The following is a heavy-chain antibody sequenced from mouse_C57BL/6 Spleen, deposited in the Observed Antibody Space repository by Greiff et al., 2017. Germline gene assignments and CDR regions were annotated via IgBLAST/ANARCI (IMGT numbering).Heavy chain of an antibody. V-gene: IGHV5-9*01. CDR1: GFTFSSYT. J-gene: IGHJ1*03. D-gene: IGHD2-1*01. CDR3: ARQDGNHWWFDV. Sequence: EVMLVESGGGLVKPGGSLKLSCAASGFTFSSYTMSWVRQTPEKRLEWVATISGGGGNTYYPDSVKGRFTISRDNAKNTLYLQMSSLRSEDAALYYCARQDGNHWWFDVWGTGTTVTVSS. CDR2: ISGGGGNT.